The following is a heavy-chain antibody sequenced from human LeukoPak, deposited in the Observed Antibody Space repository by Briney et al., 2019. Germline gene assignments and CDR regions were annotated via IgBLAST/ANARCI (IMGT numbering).Heavy chain of an antibody. Sequence: GGSLRLSCAVSGITLSNYGMSWVRQAPGKGLEWVAGISGSGGGTNYADSVKGRFTISRDNSKNTLYLQMNSLRAEDTAVYYCARYCSSTSCYADYAFDIWGQGTMVTVSS. CDR1: GITLSNYG. J-gene: IGHJ3*02. CDR3: ARYCSSTSCYADYAFDI. CDR2: ISGSGGGT. V-gene: IGHV3-23*01. D-gene: IGHD2-2*01.